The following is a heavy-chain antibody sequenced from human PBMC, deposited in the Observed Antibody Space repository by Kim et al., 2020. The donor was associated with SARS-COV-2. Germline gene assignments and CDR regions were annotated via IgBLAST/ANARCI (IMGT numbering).Heavy chain of an antibody. D-gene: IGHD3-10*01. CDR2: ISSDGGST. Sequence: GGSLRLSCAASGFTFSRSWMHWVRQAPGKGLVCISRISSDGGSTNYADSVKGRFTISRDNAKNTLYLQMNSLRAEDTAVYYCAREMTSGTYYPFDLWGQGALVTVSP. CDR3: AREMTSGTYYPFDL. CDR1: GFTFSRSW. J-gene: IGHJ5*02. V-gene: IGHV3-74*01.